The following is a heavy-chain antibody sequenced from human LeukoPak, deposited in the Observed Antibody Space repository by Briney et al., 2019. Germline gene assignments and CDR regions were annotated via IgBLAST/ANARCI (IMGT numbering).Heavy chain of an antibody. CDR1: GGSISSSSYY. Sequence: SETLSLTCTVSGGSISSSSYYWGWIRQPPGKGLEWIGSIYYGGSSYYNPSLKSRVTISVDTSKNQFSLKLSSVTAADTAVYYCANFGLVLRWGQGTLVTVSS. CDR3: ANFGLVLR. V-gene: IGHV4-39*01. J-gene: IGHJ4*02. CDR2: IYYGGSS. D-gene: IGHD3-3*01.